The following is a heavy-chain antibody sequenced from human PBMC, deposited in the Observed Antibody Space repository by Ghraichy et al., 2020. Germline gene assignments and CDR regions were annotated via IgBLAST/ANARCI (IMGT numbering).Heavy chain of an antibody. CDR3: ARYPYYYDSSGYQYFQH. V-gene: IGHV1-2*04. J-gene: IGHJ1*01. D-gene: IGHD3-22*01. CDR2: INPNSGGT. CDR1: GYTFTGYY. Sequence: ASVKVSRKASGYTFTGYYMHWVRQAPGQGLEWMGWINPNSGGTNYAQKFQGWVTMTRDTSISTAYMELSRLRSDDTAVYYCARYPYYYDSSGYQYFQHWGQGTLVTVSS.